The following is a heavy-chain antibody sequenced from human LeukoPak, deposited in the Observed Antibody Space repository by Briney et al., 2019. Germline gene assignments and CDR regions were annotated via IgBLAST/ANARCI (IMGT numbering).Heavy chain of an antibody. Sequence: PSETLSLTCTVSGGSISTYYWSWIRQPQGKGLEWIGYIYYTGSTTYNPSLKSGVSMSVATSKNQFSLTLSSVSAADTAVYYCARVTGYDWESSYDYWGQGTLVTVSS. CDR2: IYYTGST. D-gene: IGHD5-12*01. J-gene: IGHJ4*02. V-gene: IGHV4-59*01. CDR3: ARVTGYDWESSYDY. CDR1: GGSISTYY.